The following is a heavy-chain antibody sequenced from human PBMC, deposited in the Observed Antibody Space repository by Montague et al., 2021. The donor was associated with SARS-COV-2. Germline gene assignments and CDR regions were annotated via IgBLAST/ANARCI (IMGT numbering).Heavy chain of an antibody. CDR1: GFSLSTSGVG. D-gene: IGHD1-26*01. CDR3: AHRARWELLQGEYFQH. J-gene: IGHJ1*01. CDR2: IYWDDDK. Sequence: PALVKPTQTLTLTCTFSGFSLSTSGVGVGWIRQPPGKALEWLALIYWDDDKRYSPSLKSRLTITKDTSKNQVVLTMTNMDPVDTATYYCAHRARWELLQGEYFQHWGQGTLVTVSS. V-gene: IGHV2-5*02.